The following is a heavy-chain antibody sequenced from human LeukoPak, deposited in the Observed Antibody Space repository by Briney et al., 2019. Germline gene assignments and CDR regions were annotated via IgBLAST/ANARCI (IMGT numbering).Heavy chain of an antibody. Sequence: PSETLSLTCTVSGGSISSSSYYWGWIRQPPGKGLEWIGSIYYSGSTYYNPSLKSRVTISVDTSKNQFSLKLSSVTAADTAVYYCASTNFYGGNSRSDYWGQGTLVTVSS. CDR1: GGSISSSSYY. J-gene: IGHJ4*02. V-gene: IGHV4-39*01. CDR3: ASTNFYGGNSRSDY. CDR2: IYYSGST. D-gene: IGHD4-23*01.